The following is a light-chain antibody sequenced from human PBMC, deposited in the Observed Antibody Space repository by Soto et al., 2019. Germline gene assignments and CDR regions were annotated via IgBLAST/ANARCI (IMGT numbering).Light chain of an antibody. V-gene: IGKV3-20*01. J-gene: IGKJ1*01. Sequence: IVCTQSPGTLSLSPGERATLSCRASQSVSSSYLAWYEKKAGQAPRLLIYGPSTRATGLPARFSRSGSGTDFNLTIRRLQSEDCAVYEGQQSDNWPWTFCPWTKVEIK. CDR1: QSVSSSY. CDR3: QQSDNWPWT. CDR2: GPS.